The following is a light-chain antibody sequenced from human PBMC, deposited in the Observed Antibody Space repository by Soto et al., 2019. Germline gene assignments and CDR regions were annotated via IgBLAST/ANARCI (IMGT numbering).Light chain of an antibody. CDR3: ASWDDSLNGNWV. CDR1: RSSIGGNE. J-gene: IGLJ3*02. V-gene: IGLV1-44*01. Sequence: QSVLTQPPSASGTPGQRVTISCSGSRSSIGGNEVSWYQQVPGTAPQLLIYANSQRPSGVPDRFSGSKSGTSASLAISGLQSEDEADYYCASWDDSLNGNWVFGGGTKLTVL. CDR2: ANS.